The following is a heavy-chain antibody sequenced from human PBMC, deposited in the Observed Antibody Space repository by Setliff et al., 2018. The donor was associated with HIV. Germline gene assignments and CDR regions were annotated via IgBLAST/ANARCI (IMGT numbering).Heavy chain of an antibody. V-gene: IGHV4-34*01. CDR3: ARDRLSAFDP. CDR2: INHSGST. Sequence: NPSETLSLTCAVYGGSFSGYYWSWIRQPPGKGLEWIGEINHSGSTNYNPSLKSRVTISVDRSKNQFSLKLSSVTAADTAVYYCARDRLSAFDPWGQGTLVTVSS. D-gene: IGHD3-16*01. CDR1: GGSFSGYY. J-gene: IGHJ5*02.